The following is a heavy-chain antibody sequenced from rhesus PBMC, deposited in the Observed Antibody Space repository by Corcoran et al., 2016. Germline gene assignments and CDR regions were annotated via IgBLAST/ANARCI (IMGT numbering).Heavy chain of an antibody. J-gene: IGHJ4*01. Sequence: QVQLQESGPGLVKPSETLSLTCTVSGGSISGYYWSWIRQPPGKGLEWIGNIDGNTAGTNYHPSRKSRVTFSKDTSKNQFSLKLSSVTAADTAVYYCARIRGGWYYFDYWGQGVLVTVSS. CDR3: ARIRGGWYYFDY. V-gene: IGHV4-81*01. CDR1: GGSISGYY. CDR2: IDGNTAGT. D-gene: IGHD6-31*01.